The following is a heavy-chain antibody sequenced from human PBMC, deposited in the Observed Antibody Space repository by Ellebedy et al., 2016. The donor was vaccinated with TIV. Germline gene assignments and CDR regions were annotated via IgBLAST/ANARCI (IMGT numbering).Heavy chain of an antibody. V-gene: IGHV3-30*01. CDR2: ISYDVITQ. Sequence: GESLKISCTASGFTFSSYSMFWVRQAPGKGLEWVALISYDVITQYYADSVKGRFTTSRDNSKNMLYLQMNSLRPEDTAVYYCANRGPRGTFSMDVWGKGTTVRLL. CDR3: ANRGPRGTFSMDV. D-gene: IGHD3-16*01. J-gene: IGHJ6*03. CDR1: GFTFSSYS.